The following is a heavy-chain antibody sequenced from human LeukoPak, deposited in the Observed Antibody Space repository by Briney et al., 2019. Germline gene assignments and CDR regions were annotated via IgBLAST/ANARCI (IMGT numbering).Heavy chain of an antibody. J-gene: IGHJ4*02. Sequence: GGSLRLFCAPSGFTFSSYWMRWVRQARGKGREWVANIKQDGSEKYYVDCVKGRFTIARDNAKNSLYMKMNSLRAEDTAVYYCARIRTPDYYGSGSYAYYFDYWGQGTLVTVSS. CDR2: IKQDGSEK. CDR3: ARIRTPDYYGSGSYAYYFDY. D-gene: IGHD3-10*01. CDR1: GFTFSSYW. V-gene: IGHV3-7*03.